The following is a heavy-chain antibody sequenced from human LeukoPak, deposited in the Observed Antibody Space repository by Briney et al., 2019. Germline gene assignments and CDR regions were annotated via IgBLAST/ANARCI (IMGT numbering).Heavy chain of an antibody. V-gene: IGHV1-18*01. CDR1: GYTFTTYN. J-gene: IGHJ6*03. CDR2: ISGYNGNT. Sequence: GASVKVSCKASGYTFTTYNINWVRQAPGQGLEWMGWISGYNGNTNYAQKLQGRVTMTTDTSTSTAYMELSRLRSDDTAVYYCARLEAYYYYYMDVWGKGTTVTVSS. CDR3: ARLEAYYYYYMDV.